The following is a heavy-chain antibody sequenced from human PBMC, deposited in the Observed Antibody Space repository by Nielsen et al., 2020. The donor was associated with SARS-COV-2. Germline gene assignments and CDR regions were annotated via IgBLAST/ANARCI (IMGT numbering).Heavy chain of an antibody. V-gene: IGHV3-9*01. CDR1: GFTFDDYA. D-gene: IGHD4-17*01. CDR3: AIQHDYGDYGAFY. Sequence: GGSLRLSCAASGFTFDDYAMHRVRQAPGKGLEWVSGISWNSGSIGYADSVKGRFTISRDNAKNSLYLQMNSLRAEDTALYYYAIQHDYGDYGAFYWGQGTLVTVSS. CDR2: ISWNSGSI. J-gene: IGHJ4*02.